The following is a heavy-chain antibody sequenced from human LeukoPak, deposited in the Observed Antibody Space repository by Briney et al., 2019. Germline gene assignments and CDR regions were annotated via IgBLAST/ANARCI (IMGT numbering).Heavy chain of an antibody. CDR1: GGSIRSSSYY. CDR3: ARESLAAAGVTFDY. D-gene: IGHD6-13*01. CDR2: IYYSGST. J-gene: IGHJ4*02. V-gene: IGHV4-39*02. Sequence: PSETLSLTCTVSGGSIRSSSYYWNWIRQPPGKGLEWIGTIYYSGSTYYNPSLKSRVTISVDTSKNQFSLKLSSVTAADTAVYYCARESLAAAGVTFDYWGQGTLVTVSS.